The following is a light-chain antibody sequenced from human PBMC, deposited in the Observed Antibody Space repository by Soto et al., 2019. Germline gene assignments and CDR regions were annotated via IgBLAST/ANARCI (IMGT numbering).Light chain of an antibody. V-gene: IGLV1-44*01. J-gene: IGLJ7*01. CDR2: SND. Sequence: QSVLTQPPSASGTPGQRVTISCSGSNSNIGSNTVNWYQQLPGTAPKLLIYSNDQRPSGVPDRFSGSKSSTSASLAISGLQSEDEAVYYCAAWDDSLNGVVFGGGTQLTVL. CDR3: AAWDDSLNGVV. CDR1: NSNIGSNT.